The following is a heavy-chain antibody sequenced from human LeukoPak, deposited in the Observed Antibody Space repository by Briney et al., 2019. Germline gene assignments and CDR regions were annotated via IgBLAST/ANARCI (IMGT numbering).Heavy chain of an antibody. CDR2: INHSGST. CDR1: GGSFSGYY. J-gene: IGHJ6*02. CDR3: ARVAARHGLYYGMDV. V-gene: IGHV4-34*01. D-gene: IGHD1-26*01. Sequence: SETLSLTCAVYGGSFSGYYWSWIRQPPGKGLEWIGEINHSGSTNYNPSLKSRVTISVDTSKNQFSLKLNSVTPEDTAVYYCARVAARHGLYYGMDVWGQGTTVTVSS.